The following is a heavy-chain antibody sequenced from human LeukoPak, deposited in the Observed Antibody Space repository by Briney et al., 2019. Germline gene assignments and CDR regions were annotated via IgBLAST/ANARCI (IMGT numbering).Heavy chain of an antibody. CDR2: INPNSGGT. Sequence: ASVKVSCKASGYSFTDYSMHWVRQAPGQGLEWMGWINPNSGGTDYAQEFRGRVTMTRDTSISTAYMELSRLRSDDTAVYYWARIAIAGRHYSDPWGEGTLVTVSS. V-gene: IGHV1-2*02. J-gene: IGHJ5*02. D-gene: IGHD6-13*01. CDR1: GYSFTDYS. CDR3: ARIAIAGRHYSDP.